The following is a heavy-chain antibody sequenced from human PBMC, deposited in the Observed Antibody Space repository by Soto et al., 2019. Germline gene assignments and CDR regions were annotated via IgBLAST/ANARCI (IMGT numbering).Heavy chain of an antibody. V-gene: IGHV4-34*01. CDR1: GGSFSGYY. CDR3: ARGEGGYSYGLFDY. D-gene: IGHD5-18*01. CDR2: INHSGST. Sequence: SETLSLTCAVYGGSFSGYYWSWIRQPPGKGLEWIGEINHSGSTNYNPSLKSRVTISVDTSKNQFSLKLSSVTAADTAVYYCARGEGGYSYGLFDYWGQGTLVTVS. J-gene: IGHJ4*02.